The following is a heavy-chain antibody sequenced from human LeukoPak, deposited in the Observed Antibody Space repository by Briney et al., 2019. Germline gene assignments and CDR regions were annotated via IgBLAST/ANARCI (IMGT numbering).Heavy chain of an antibody. Sequence: ASVKVSCKASVYTFTGYYMHWVRRAPGQGLEWMGWINPDSGGTNYAQKFQGWVTMTRDTSISTAYMELSRLRSDDTAVYYCARDRSSGQGGMDVWGQGTTVTVSS. V-gene: IGHV1-2*04. J-gene: IGHJ6*02. CDR1: VYTFTGYY. CDR3: ARDRSSGQGGMDV. CDR2: INPDSGGT. D-gene: IGHD6-19*01.